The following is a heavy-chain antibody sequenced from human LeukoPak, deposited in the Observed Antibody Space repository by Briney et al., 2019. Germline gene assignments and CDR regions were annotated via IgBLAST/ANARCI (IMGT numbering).Heavy chain of an antibody. D-gene: IGHD6-13*01. Sequence: GGSLRLSCAASGFTFSSYGMHWVRQAPGKGLEWVAVIWYDGSNKYYADSVKGRFTISRDNSKNTLYLQMNSLRAEDTAVYYCAREGASSWPYFDYWGPGTLVTVSS. J-gene: IGHJ4*02. CDR1: GFTFSSYG. CDR2: IWYDGSNK. CDR3: AREGASSWPYFDY. V-gene: IGHV3-33*01.